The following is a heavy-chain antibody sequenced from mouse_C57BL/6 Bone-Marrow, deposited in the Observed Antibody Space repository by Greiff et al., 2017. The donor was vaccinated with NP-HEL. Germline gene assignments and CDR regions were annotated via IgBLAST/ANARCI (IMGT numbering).Heavy chain of an antibody. CDR3: AREDYDYDGDFDY. Sequence: QVQLQQPGAELVKPGASVKMSCKASGYTFTSYWITWVKQRPGQGLEWIGDIYPGSGSTNYNEKFKSKATLTVDTSSSTAYMQLSSLTSEDSAVYYCAREDYDYDGDFDYWGQGTTLTVSS. J-gene: IGHJ2*01. CDR1: GYTFTSYW. V-gene: IGHV1-55*01. D-gene: IGHD2-4*01. CDR2: IYPGSGST.